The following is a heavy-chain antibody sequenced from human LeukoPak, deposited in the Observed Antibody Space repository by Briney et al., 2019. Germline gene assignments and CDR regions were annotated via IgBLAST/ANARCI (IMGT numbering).Heavy chain of an antibody. D-gene: IGHD3-10*01. CDR3: ARARLLWFGEFLH. V-gene: IGHV4-30-2*05. Sequence: PSETLSLTCTVSGGSISSGGYYWSWIRQPPGKGLEWIGYIYHSGSTFYNPSLKSRLTISLDTSKNQFSLNLTSVTAADTAVYYCARARLLWFGEFLHWGQGTPVTVSS. CDR2: IYHSGST. CDR1: GGSISSGGYY. J-gene: IGHJ4*02.